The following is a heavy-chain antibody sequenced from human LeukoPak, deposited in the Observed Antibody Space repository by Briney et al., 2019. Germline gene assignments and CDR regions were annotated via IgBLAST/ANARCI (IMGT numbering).Heavy chain of an antibody. V-gene: IGHV3-21*01. J-gene: IGHJ3*02. D-gene: IGHD3-16*02. CDR1: GFTFSSYS. CDR3: ARGYPGAFDI. CDR2: ISSSSSYI. Sequence: PGGSLRLSCAASGFTFSSYSMNWVRQAPGKGLEWVSSISSSSSYIYYAGSVKGRFTISRDNAKNSLYLQMNSLRAEDTAVYYCARGYPGAFDIWGQGTMVTVSS.